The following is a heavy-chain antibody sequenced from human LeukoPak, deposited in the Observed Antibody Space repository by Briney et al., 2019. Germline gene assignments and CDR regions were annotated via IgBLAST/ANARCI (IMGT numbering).Heavy chain of an antibody. D-gene: IGHD4-11*01. CDR2: ISYSGST. CDR1: GGSISSYF. J-gene: IGHJ4*01. V-gene: IGHV4-59*08. Sequence: PSETLSLTCTVSGGSISSYFWTWIRQPPGKGLEWIGYISYSGSTNYNPSLKSRVTISVDTSKNQFSLKLNSVTAADKAVYYCASTVTRVYFHYWRHGTLVTVSS. CDR3: ASTVTRVYFHY.